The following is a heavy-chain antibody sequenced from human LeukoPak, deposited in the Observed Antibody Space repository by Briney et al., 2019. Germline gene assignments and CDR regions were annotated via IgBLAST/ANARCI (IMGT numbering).Heavy chain of an antibody. D-gene: IGHD4-23*01. CDR1: GFTFTKYW. Sequence: LPGGSLRLSCAASGFTFTKYWMHWVRQAPGKGLVWVSHISTDGNTANCADSVKGRFTTSRDNAKNTMYLQVNSLRAEDTAVYYCARGAYGGNSYDYWGQGTLVTVSS. CDR2: ISTDGNTA. CDR3: ARGAYGGNSYDY. V-gene: IGHV3-74*01. J-gene: IGHJ4*02.